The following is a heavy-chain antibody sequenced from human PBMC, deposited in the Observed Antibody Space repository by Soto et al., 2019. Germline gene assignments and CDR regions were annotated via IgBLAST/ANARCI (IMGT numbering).Heavy chain of an antibody. CDR2: IYYSGST. Sequence: SETLSLTCTVSGGSISSGGYCWNWIRQHPGKGLEWIGYIYYSGSTYYNPSLKSRVTISVDTSKNQFSLKLSSVTAADTAVYYCARADMGGSSWPFDYWGQGTLVTVSS. J-gene: IGHJ4*02. D-gene: IGHD6-13*01. CDR1: GGSISSGGYC. V-gene: IGHV4-31*03. CDR3: ARADMGGSSWPFDY.